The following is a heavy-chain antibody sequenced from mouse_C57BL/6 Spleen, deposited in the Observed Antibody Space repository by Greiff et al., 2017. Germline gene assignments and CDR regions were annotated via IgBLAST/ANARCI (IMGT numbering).Heavy chain of an antibody. Sequence: EVQLVESGGGLVKPGGSLKLSCAASGFTFSDYGMHWVRQAPEKGLEWVAYISSGSSTIYYADTVKGRFTISRDNAKNTLFLQMTSLRSEDTAMYYCARGVRRRDYYAMDYWGQGTSVTVSS. J-gene: IGHJ4*01. CDR2: ISSGSSTI. CDR1: GFTFSDYG. V-gene: IGHV5-17*01. CDR3: ARGVRRRDYYAMDY. D-gene: IGHD2-14*01.